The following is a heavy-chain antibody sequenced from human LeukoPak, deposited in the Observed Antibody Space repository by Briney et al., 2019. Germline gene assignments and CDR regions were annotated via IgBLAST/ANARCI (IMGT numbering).Heavy chain of an antibody. V-gene: IGHV3-23*01. CDR2: ISGSGGRTYST. J-gene: IGHJ4*02. CDR3: ARVDYGDYGFDY. D-gene: IGHD4-17*01. CDR1: GFTFSSYA. Sequence: GGSLRLSCAASGFTFSSYAMSWVRQPPGKGLEWVSGISGSGGRTYSTYYADSVKGRFTISRDNSKNTLYLQMNSLRAEDTAVYYCARVDYGDYGFDYWGQGTLVTVSS.